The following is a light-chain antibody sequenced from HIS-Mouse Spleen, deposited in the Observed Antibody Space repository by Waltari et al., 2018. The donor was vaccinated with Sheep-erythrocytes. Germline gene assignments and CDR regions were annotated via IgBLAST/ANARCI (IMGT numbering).Light chain of an antibody. CDR1: SSAVGCYNY. CDR2: DVS. V-gene: IGLV2-11*01. J-gene: IGLJ1*01. Sequence: QSALTQPRSVSGSPGHSVTISCTGTSSAVGCYNYVSWYQQPPGKAPKLMIYDVSKRPSGVPDRFSGSKSGNTASLTISGLQAEDEADYYCCSYAGSYNHVFATGTKVTVL. CDR3: CSYAGSYNHV.